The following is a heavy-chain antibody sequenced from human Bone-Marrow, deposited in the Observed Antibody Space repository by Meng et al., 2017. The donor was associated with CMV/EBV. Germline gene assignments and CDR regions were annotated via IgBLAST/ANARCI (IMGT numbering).Heavy chain of an antibody. V-gene: IGHV3-21*01. CDR1: GFTFSSLS. CDR2: ISTSSSYI. D-gene: IGHD1-26*01. Sequence: GESLKIPLAAPGFTFSSLSMNWVRQAPGKGLEWVSSISTSSSYIYYADSVKGRFTISRDNAKNSLYLQMNSLRAEDTAVYYCAREKDSGSYQTGDYYYYYGMDVWGQGPTVTVSS. J-gene: IGHJ6*02. CDR3: AREKDSGSYQTGDYYYYYGMDV.